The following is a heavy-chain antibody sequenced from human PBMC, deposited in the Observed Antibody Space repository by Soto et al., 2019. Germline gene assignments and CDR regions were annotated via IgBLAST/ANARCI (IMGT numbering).Heavy chain of an antibody. D-gene: IGHD2-8*02. CDR1: GYTLTELS. V-gene: IGHV1-24*01. CDR3: ATGGVECYYDCYGIDG. CDR2: FDPEDGET. J-gene: IGHJ6*02. Sequence: ASVKVSCKVSGYTLTELSMHWVRQAPGKGLEWMGGFDPEDGETIYAQKFQGRVTMTEDTSTDTAYMELSSLRSEDTAVYYCATGGVECYYDCYGIDGRAQGSTVTVAS.